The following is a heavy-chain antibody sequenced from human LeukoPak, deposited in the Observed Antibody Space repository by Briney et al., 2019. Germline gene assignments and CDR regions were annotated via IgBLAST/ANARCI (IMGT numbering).Heavy chain of an antibody. CDR3: ARDSEITTAGLDV. J-gene: IGHJ6*02. Sequence: GASVKVSCKASGYTFTGYYMHWVRQAPGQGLEWMGWINPNSGGTNYAQKFQGRVTMTRDTSIRTAYMELSRLRSDDTAMYYCARDSEITTAGLDVWGQGTTITVSS. V-gene: IGHV1-2*02. CDR1: GYTFTGYY. CDR2: INPNSGGT. D-gene: IGHD4-11*01.